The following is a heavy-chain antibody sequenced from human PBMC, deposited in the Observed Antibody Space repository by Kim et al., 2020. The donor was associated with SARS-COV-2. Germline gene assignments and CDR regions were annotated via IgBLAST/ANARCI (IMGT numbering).Heavy chain of an antibody. CDR3: ARTPFCSSTSCRTKYYYYGMDV. J-gene: IGHJ6*02. CDR1: GFTFSSYA. D-gene: IGHD2-2*01. CDR2: ISYDGSNK. Sequence: GGSLRLSCAASGFTFSSYAMHWVRQAPGKGLEWVAVISYDGSNKYYADSVKGRFTISRDNSKNTLYLQMNSLRAEDTAVYYCARTPFCSSTSCRTKYYYYGMDVWGQGTTVTVSS. V-gene: IGHV3-30*04.